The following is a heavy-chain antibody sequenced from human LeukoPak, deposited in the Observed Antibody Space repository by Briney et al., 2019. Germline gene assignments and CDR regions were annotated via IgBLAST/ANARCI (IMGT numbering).Heavy chain of an antibody. V-gene: IGHV4-59*08. CDR3: VRHDGRGGATMGALDS. CDR1: GGSISSYY. Sequence: PSETLSLTCTVSGGSISSYYWSWIRQPPGKGLEWIGYIYYSGSTNYNPSLNSRVTISVVTSKNQFSLQPNSVTAADTAVYYCVRHDGRGGATMGALDSWGQGSLVTVSS. CDR2: IYYSGST. D-gene: IGHD5-12*01. J-gene: IGHJ4*02.